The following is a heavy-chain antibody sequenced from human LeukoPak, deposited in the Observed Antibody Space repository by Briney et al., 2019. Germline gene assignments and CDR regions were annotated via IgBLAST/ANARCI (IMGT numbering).Heavy chain of an antibody. CDR1: GYSISSGYY. CDR2: IYHSGST. Sequence: SETLSLTCTVSGYSISSGYYWGWIRQPPGKGLEWIGSIYHSGSTYYNPSLKSRVTISVDTSKNQFSLKLSSVTAADTAVYYCASVDPFTRENDYWGQGTLVTVSS. V-gene: IGHV4-38-2*02. J-gene: IGHJ4*02. CDR3: ASVDPFTRENDY. D-gene: IGHD1-26*01.